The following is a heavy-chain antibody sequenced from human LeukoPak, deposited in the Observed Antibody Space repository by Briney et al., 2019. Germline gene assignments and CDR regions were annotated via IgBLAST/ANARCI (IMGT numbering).Heavy chain of an antibody. Sequence: GGSLRLSCAASGFTFDDYAMHWVRQAPGKGLEWVAVISDDGSNKYYADSVKGRFTISRDNSKNTLYLQMNSLRAEDTAVYYCTRDLVGATSDFWGQGTLVTVSS. CDR1: GFTFDDYA. CDR2: ISDDGSNK. D-gene: IGHD1-26*01. V-gene: IGHV3-30-3*01. J-gene: IGHJ4*02. CDR3: TRDLVGATSDF.